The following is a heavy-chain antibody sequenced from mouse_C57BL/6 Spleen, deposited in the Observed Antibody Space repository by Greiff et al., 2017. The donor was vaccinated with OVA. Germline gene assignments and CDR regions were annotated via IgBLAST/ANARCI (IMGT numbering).Heavy chain of an antibody. D-gene: IGHD2-2*01. CDR2: INPNNGGT. V-gene: IGHV1-26*01. CDR1: GYTFTDYY. Sequence: VQLQQSGPELVKPGASVKISCKASGYTFTDYYMNWVKQSHGKSLEWIGDINPNNGGTSYNQKFKGKATLTVDKSSSTAYMELRSLTSEDSAVYYCAREEGYGRVYFDYWGQGTTLTVSS. J-gene: IGHJ2*01. CDR3: AREEGYGRVYFDY.